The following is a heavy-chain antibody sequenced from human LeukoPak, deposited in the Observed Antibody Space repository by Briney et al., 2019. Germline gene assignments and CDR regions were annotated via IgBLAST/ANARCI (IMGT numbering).Heavy chain of an antibody. CDR2: IYYSGST. V-gene: IGHV4-59*01. Sequence: SETLSLTCTVSGGSISRYYWSWIRQPPGKGLEWIGYIYYSGSTNYNPSLKSRVTISVDTSKNQFSLKLSSVTAADTAVYYCAGSRDGYNYVWGQVTLVTVSS. J-gene: IGHJ4*02. D-gene: IGHD5-24*01. CDR1: GGSISRYY. CDR3: AGSRDGYNYV.